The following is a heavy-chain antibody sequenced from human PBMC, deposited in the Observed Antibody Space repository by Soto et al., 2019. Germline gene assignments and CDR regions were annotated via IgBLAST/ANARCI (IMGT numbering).Heavy chain of an antibody. Sequence: GWALRLSCAASGFTFSSNAMHWVRQAPCKWLQWVSVISYDGSNKYYADSVKGRFTISRDNSKNTLYLQMNSLRAEDTAVYYCAREMSYGYPSYYYGMDVWGQGTTVTLSS. V-gene: IGHV3-30-3*01. CDR3: AREMSYGYPSYYYGMDV. J-gene: IGHJ6*02. D-gene: IGHD5-18*01. CDR1: GFTFSSNA. CDR2: ISYDGSNK.